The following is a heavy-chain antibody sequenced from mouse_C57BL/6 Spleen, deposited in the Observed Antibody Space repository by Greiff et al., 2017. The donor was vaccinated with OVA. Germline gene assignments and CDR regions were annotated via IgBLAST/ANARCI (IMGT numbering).Heavy chain of an antibody. V-gene: IGHV1-62-2*01. D-gene: IGHD1-1*01. CDR3: AKRDYGSSVYYFDY. CDR1: GYTFTEYT. CDR2: FYPGSGSI. Sequence: QVQLKESGAELVKPGASVKLSCKASGYTFTEYTIHWVKQRSGQGLEWIGWFYPGSGSIKYNEKFKDKATLTADKSSSTVYMELSRLTSEDSAVYYCAKRDYGSSVYYFDYWGQGTTLTVSS. J-gene: IGHJ2*01.